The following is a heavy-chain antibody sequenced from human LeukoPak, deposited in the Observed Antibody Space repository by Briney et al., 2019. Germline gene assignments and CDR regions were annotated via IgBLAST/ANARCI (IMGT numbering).Heavy chain of an antibody. CDR1: GGSFSGYY. CDR3: ARVVVVTAIRAGWFDP. Sequence: ASETLSLTWAVYGGSFSGYYWSWIRQPPGKRLEWIGEINHSGSTNYNPSLKSRVTISVDTSKNQFSLKLSSVTAADTAVYYCARVVVVTAIRAGWFDPWGQGTLVTVSS. CDR2: INHSGST. V-gene: IGHV4-34*01. J-gene: IGHJ5*02. D-gene: IGHD2-21*02.